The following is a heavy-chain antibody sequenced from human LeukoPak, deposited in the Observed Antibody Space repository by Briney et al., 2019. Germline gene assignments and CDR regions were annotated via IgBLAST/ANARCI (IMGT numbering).Heavy chain of an antibody. J-gene: IGHJ4*02. Sequence: QPGGSLILSCAASGFTVSSNYMSGVRPAPGKGLEWVSVIYSGGSTYYEDSVKGRFTISRDNSKNPLYLQMNSLRAEDTAVYYCARGAGSGSNWVRGYFDYWGQGTLVTVSS. V-gene: IGHV3-53*01. D-gene: IGHD3-10*01. CDR3: ARGAGSGSNWVRGYFDY. CDR1: GFTVSSNY. CDR2: IYSGGST.